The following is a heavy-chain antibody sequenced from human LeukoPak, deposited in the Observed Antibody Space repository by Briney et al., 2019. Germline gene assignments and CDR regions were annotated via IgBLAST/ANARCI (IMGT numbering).Heavy chain of an antibody. J-gene: IGHJ4*02. CDR1: GFTFSSYS. D-gene: IGHD1-26*01. V-gene: IGHV3-21*01. CDR3: ARNIVGAPPGFDY. Sequence: TGGSLRLSCAASGFTFSSYSMNWVRQAPGKRLEWVSSISSSSSYIYYADSVKGRFTISRDNAKNSLYLQMNSLRAEDTAVYYCARNIVGAPPGFDYWGQGTLVTVSS. CDR2: ISSSSSYI.